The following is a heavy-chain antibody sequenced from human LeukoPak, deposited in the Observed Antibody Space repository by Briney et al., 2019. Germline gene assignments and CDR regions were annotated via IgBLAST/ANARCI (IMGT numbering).Heavy chain of an antibody. J-gene: IGHJ5*02. CDR2: IYSSGST. D-gene: IGHD2-2*01. Sequence: SETLSLTCSVSGGSISSSSYSWGWIRQPPGKGLEWIGDIYSSGSTYFNPSLKSRVTISVDTSKNQFSLKLSSVTAADTAVYYCARGRAVKRYCSSTSCRDWFDPWGQGTLVTVSS. V-gene: IGHV4-39*07. CDR3: ARGRAVKRYCSSTSCRDWFDP. CDR1: GGSISSSSYS.